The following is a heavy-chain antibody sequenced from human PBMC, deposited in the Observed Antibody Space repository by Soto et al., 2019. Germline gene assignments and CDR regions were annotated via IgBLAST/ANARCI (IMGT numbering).Heavy chain of an antibody. D-gene: IGHD3-22*01. CDR2: IIPIFGTA. J-gene: IGHJ4*02. CDR3: AIPHGVYYDSSGYYFDY. V-gene: IGHV1-69*13. CDR1: GGTFSSYA. Sequence: SVKVSFKASGGTFSSYAISWVRQAPGQGLEWMGGIIPIFGTANYAQKFQGRVTITADESTSTAYMELSSLRSEDTAVYYCAIPHGVYYDSSGYYFDYWGQGTLVTVSS.